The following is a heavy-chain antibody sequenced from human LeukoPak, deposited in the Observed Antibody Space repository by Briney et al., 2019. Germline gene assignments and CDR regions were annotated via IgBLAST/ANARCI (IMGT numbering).Heavy chain of an antibody. CDR3: AKDLRGSPTIDY. V-gene: IGHV3-30*18. D-gene: IGHD1-26*01. CDR1: GFSFSSYG. J-gene: IGHJ4*02. Sequence: GGSLRLSCAASGFSFSSYGMHWVRQTPGKGLEWLAVISYDGSDKYYVDSVKGRFTISRDNSKNTLYLQMNSLSPDDTAVYHCAKDLRGSPTIDYWGQGTLVTVSS. CDR2: ISYDGSDK.